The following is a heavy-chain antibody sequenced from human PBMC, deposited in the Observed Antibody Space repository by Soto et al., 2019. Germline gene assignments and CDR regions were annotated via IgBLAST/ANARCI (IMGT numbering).Heavy chain of an antibody. J-gene: IGHJ4*02. V-gene: IGHV4-39*01. CDR1: GGSITRNNHF. Sequence: QLQLQESGPGLVKASETLSLTCTVSGGSITRNNHFWGWSRQSPGKGLEWIGSIQYGGATNYNPSLKSRVIMPAEPSTNQFSLMMNSVTAADTAVYYCARLGSSGWYQGSYFDYWGQGTLVTVSS. D-gene: IGHD6-19*01. CDR3: ARLGSSGWYQGSYFDY. CDR2: IQYGGAT.